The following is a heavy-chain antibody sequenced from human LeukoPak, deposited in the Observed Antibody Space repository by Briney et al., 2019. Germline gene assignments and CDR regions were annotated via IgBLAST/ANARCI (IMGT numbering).Heavy chain of an antibody. J-gene: IGHJ4*02. Sequence: PGGSLRLSCAASGFTFSSYGMHWVRQAPGRGLEWVTIISNDGSNKYYADSVKGRFTISRDNSKNTVYLQMNSLRAEDTAVYYCAQEVGSGIYPGNVVDYWGRGTLVTVSS. V-gene: IGHV3-30*18. D-gene: IGHD1-26*01. CDR1: GFTFSSYG. CDR3: AQEVGSGIYPGNVVDY. CDR2: ISNDGSNK.